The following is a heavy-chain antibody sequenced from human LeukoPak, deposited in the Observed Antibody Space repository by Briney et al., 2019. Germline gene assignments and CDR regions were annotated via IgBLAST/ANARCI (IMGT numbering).Heavy chain of an antibody. D-gene: IGHD3-9*01. CDR1: GFTLSDYY. V-gene: IGHV3-11*01. CDR2: ISSSGSTI. J-gene: IGHJ4*02. CDR3: ASRGYDILTGLDY. Sequence: GGSLRLSCAASGFTLSDYYMSWIRQGPGKGLEWISYISSSGSTIYYADSVKGRFTISRDNAKNSLYLQMNSLRADDTAVYYCASRGYDILTGLDYWGQGTVVTVSS.